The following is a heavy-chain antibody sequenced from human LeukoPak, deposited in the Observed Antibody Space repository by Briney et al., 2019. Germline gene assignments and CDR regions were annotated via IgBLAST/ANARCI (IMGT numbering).Heavy chain of an antibody. D-gene: IGHD4-17*01. CDR2: ISSSSSYT. CDR1: GFTFSTYS. CDR3: AKETTVTTLDY. J-gene: IGHJ4*02. Sequence: GGSLRLSCAASGFTFSTYSMNWVRQAPGMGLEWASFISSSSSYTYYADSVKGRFTISRDNSKNTLYLQMNGLRAEDTAVYYCAKETTVTTLDYWGQGTLVTVSS. V-gene: IGHV3-21*01.